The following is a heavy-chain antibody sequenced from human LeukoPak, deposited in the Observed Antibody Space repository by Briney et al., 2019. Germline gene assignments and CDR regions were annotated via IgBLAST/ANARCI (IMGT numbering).Heavy chain of an antibody. V-gene: IGHV3-23*01. CDR3: AKVGSSMSFYYYYGMDV. CDR1: GFSFSNYA. D-gene: IGHD6-13*01. Sequence: GGSLRLSCAASGFSFSNYAMSWVRQAPGKRLEWVSAISGSGGTTNYADSVKGRFTISRDNSKDTLYLQMDSLRAEDTAVYYCAKVGSSMSFYYYYGMDVWGRGTTVTVSS. CDR2: ISGSGGTT. J-gene: IGHJ6*02.